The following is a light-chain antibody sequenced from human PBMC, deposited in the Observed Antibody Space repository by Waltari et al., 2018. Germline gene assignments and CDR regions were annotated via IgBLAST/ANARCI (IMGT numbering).Light chain of an antibody. Sequence: YVVTQPPSVSVAPGKTATLTCGGENIESKSVNWYQQKPGQAPVLVIFYDSDRPPGIPERFSGSNSGNTATLTISWVEAGDEADYHCQVWDDTTNSGVFGGGTRLTVL. CDR3: QVWDDTTNSGV. J-gene: IGLJ3*02. CDR1: NIESKS. V-gene: IGLV3-21*04. CDR2: YDS.